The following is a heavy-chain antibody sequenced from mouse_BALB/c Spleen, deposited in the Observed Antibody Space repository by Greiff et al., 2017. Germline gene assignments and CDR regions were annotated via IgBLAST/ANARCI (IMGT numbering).Heavy chain of an antibody. J-gene: IGHJ4*01. CDR1: GYTFTNYW. D-gene: IGHD1-2*01. CDR2: IYPGGGYT. V-gene: IGHV1-63*02. Sequence: QVHVKQSGAELVRPGTSVKISCKASGYTFTNYWLGWVKQRPGHGLEWIGDIYPGGGYTNYNVKFKGKATLTADTSSSTAYMQLSSLTSEDSAVYFCASSITTATYYAMDYWGQGTSVTVSS. CDR3: ASSITTATYYAMDY.